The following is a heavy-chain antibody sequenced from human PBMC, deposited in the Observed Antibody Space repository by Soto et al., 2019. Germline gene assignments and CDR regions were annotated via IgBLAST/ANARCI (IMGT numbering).Heavy chain of an antibody. J-gene: IGHJ3*01. CDR2: ISSSSSTI. Sequence: LRLSCAASGFTFSTYSMNWVRQAPGKGLEWVSYISSSSSTIFYTDSVKGRFTVSRDNAKNSLYLQMNSLRAEDTAVYYCARDQLYYNDISGRPLNAFDVWGQGTMVTVSS. D-gene: IGHD3-22*01. CDR1: GFTFSTYS. V-gene: IGHV3-48*01. CDR3: ARDQLYYNDISGRPLNAFDV.